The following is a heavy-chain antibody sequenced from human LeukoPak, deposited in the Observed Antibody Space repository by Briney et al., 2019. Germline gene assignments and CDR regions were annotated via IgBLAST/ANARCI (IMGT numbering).Heavy chain of an antibody. J-gene: IGHJ3*02. CDR1: GFTFSSYW. CDR2: IHEDGSDE. V-gene: IGHV3-7*05. CDR3: ARTLRLGPPRAFDI. Sequence: PGGSLRLSCVVSGFTFSSYWMNWVRQAPGKGLEWVANIHEDGSDEYYVDSVKGRFTISRDNAKNSLYLQMNSLRAEDTALYYCARTLRLGPPRAFDIWGRGTMVTVSS. D-gene: IGHD6-25*01.